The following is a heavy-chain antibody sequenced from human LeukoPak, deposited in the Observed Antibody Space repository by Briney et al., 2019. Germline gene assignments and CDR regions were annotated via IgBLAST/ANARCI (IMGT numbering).Heavy chain of an antibody. V-gene: IGHV4-39*01. D-gene: IGHD3-22*01. J-gene: IGHJ4*02. CDR1: GGSISSSSYY. CDR2: IYYSGRT. CDR3: ARHPYDSSGSYYFDY. Sequence: SETLSLTCTVSGGSISSSSYYWGWIRQPPGTGLEWIVSIYYSGRTYYNPSLKSRGTISVDTPKNQFSLKLSSVTAADTAVYFCARHPYDSSGSYYFDYWGQGTLVTVSS.